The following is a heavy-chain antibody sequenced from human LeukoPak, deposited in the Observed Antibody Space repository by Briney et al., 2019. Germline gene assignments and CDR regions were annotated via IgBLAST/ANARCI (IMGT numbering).Heavy chain of an antibody. V-gene: IGHV4-34*01. J-gene: IGHJ6*03. D-gene: IGHD4-17*01. CDR2: INHSGST. CDR1: GGSFSGYY. Sequence: NPSETLSLTCAVYGGSFSGYYWSWIRQPPGKGLEWIGEINHSGSTNYNPSLKSRVTISVDTSKNQFSLKLSSVTAADTAVYYCARERKTLYYGIQSHYMDVWGKGTTVTVSS. CDR3: ARERKTLYYGIQSHYMDV.